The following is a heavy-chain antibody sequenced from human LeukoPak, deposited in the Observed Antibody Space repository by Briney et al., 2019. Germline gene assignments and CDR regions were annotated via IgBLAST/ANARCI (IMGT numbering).Heavy chain of an antibody. CDR3: AKEGLPSVWDLDY. Sequence: GGSLRLSCAASGFTFRSYGMHWVRLAPGKGLEWVATISYDGSNQFYADSVKGRFTISSDNSKNTMYLQMNSLRVEDTAVYYCAKEGLPSVWDLDYWGQGSLVTVSS. V-gene: IGHV3-30*18. CDR2: ISYDGSNQ. J-gene: IGHJ4*02. D-gene: IGHD1-26*01. CDR1: GFTFRSYG.